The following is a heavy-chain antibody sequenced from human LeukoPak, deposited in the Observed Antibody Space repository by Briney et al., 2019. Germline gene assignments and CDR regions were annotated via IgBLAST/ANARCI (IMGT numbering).Heavy chain of an antibody. V-gene: IGHV3-66*02. J-gene: IGHJ4*02. CDR3: ARVLVVVRLRLLDY. D-gene: IGHD3-22*01. Sequence: GGSLRLSCAASGFTVSSNYMSWVRQAPGKGLEWVSVIYSGGSTYYADSVKGRFTISRDNSKNTLYLQMNSLRDEDTAVYYCARVLVVVRLRLLDYWGQGTLVTVSS. CDR1: GFTVSSNY. CDR2: IYSGGST.